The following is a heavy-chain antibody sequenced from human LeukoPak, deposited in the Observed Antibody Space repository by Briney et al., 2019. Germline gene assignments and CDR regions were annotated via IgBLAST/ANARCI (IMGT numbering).Heavy chain of an antibody. CDR2: ISGAGINT. CDR1: GFTFSSYA. V-gene: IGHV3-23*01. CDR3: AKGYSYGYLDY. D-gene: IGHD5-18*01. Sequence: GGSLRLSCVASGFTFSSYAMSWVRQAPGKGLEWVSGISGAGINTYYADSVKGRFTISRDNSKNTLYLQMNSLRAEDTAVYYCAKGYSYGYLDYWGQGTLVTVSS. J-gene: IGHJ4*02.